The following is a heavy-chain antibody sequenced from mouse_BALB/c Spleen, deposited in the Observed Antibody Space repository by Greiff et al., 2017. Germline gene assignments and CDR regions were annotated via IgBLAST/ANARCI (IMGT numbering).Heavy chain of an antibody. V-gene: IGHV5-6-2*01. Sequence: EVHLVESGGGLVKLGGSLKLSCAASGFTFSSYYMSWVRQTPEKRLELVAAINSNGGSTYYPDTVKGRFTISRDNAKNTLYLQMSSLKSEDTALYYCARPLYYGNYYWYFDVWGAGTTVTVSS. CDR3: ARPLYYGNYYWYFDV. D-gene: IGHD2-1*01. CDR2: INSNGGST. J-gene: IGHJ1*01. CDR1: GFTFSSYY.